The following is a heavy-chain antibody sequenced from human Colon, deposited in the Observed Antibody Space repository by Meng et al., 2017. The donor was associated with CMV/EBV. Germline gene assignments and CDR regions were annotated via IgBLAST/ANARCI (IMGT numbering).Heavy chain of an antibody. CDR2: IYYSGST. CDR1: GGSVSSGSYY. J-gene: IGHJ6*02. D-gene: IGHD4-11*01. V-gene: IGHV4-61*01. Sequence: SETLSLTCTVSGGSVSSGSYYWSWIRQPPGKGLEWIGYIYYSGSTNYNPSLKSRVTISVDTSKNQFSLKLSSVTAADTAVYYCARAPMTTHYYYYGMDVWGQGTTVTVSS. CDR3: ARAPMTTHYYYYGMDV.